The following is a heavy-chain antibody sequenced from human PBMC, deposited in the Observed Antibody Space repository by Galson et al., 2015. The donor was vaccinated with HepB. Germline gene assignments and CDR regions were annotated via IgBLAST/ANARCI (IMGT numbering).Heavy chain of an antibody. Sequence: SLRLSSAASGFTFSSYEMNWVRQAPGKGLEWVSYISSSGSTIYYADSVKGRFTISRDNAKNSLYLQMNSLRAEDTAVYYCAREVTEVGFDYWGQGTLVTVSS. CDR1: GFTFSSYE. J-gene: IGHJ4*02. CDR3: AREVTEVGFDY. D-gene: IGHD1-26*01. CDR2: ISSSGSTI. V-gene: IGHV3-48*03.